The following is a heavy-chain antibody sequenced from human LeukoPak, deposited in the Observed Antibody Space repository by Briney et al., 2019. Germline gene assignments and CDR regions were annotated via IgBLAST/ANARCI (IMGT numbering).Heavy chain of an antibody. D-gene: IGHD2-21*02. CDR2: IYSGGTT. CDR1: GFTVNNNY. Sequence: GGSLRLSCAASGFTVNNNYMIWVRQAPGKGLEWVSLIYSGGTTYYADSVKGRFTISSDNSKNTLYLQMNSLRAEDTAVYYCARVEGDYYYYYYMDVWGKGTTVTVSS. CDR3: ARVEGDYYYYYYMDV. V-gene: IGHV3-53*01. J-gene: IGHJ6*03.